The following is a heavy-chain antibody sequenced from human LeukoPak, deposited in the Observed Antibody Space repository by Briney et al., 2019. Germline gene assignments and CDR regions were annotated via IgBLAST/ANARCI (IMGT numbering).Heavy chain of an antibody. Sequence: SGRSLRLSCAASGFTFSSYAMHWVRQAPGKGLEWVAVISYDGSNKYYADSVKGRFTISRDNSKNTLYLQMNSLRAEDTAVYYCAKVQYSSGQYYYYYGMDVWGQGTTVTVSS. CDR2: ISYDGSNK. D-gene: IGHD6-19*01. V-gene: IGHV3-30*04. CDR1: GFTFSSYA. J-gene: IGHJ6*02. CDR3: AKVQYSSGQYYYYYGMDV.